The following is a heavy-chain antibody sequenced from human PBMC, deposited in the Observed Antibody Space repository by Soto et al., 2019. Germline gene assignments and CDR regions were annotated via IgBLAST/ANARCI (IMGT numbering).Heavy chain of an antibody. CDR3: ARGGVDHTIDY. V-gene: IGHV3-48*02. CDR2: ISSSSSTI. CDR1: GFTFSSYS. Sequence: EVQLVESGGGLVQPGGSLRLSCAASGFTFSSYSMNWVRQAPGKGLEWVSYISSSSSTIYYADSVKGRFTISRDNAKNSLYLQMNRLRDEDTAVYYCARGGVDHTIDYWGQGTLVTVSS. J-gene: IGHJ4*02. D-gene: IGHD5-12*01.